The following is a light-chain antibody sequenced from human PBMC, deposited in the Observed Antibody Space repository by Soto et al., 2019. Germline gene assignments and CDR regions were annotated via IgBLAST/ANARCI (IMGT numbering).Light chain of an antibody. V-gene: IGKV3-20*01. CDR2: AAS. CDR3: QQYGSSPLT. CDR1: QSVSSSY. J-gene: IGKJ4*01. Sequence: DIVLTQSPGTLSLSPGERATLSCRASQSVSSSYLAWYQQKPGQALRLLIYAASSRAAGIPDRISGSGSGTDFTLTISSLEPEDFAVYYCQQYGSSPLTFGGGTKVEIK.